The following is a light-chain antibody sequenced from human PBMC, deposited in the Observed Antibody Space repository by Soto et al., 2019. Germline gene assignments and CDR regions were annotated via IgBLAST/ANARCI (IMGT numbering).Light chain of an antibody. CDR3: ATWDRSLSVGV. V-gene: IGLV1-51*01. CDR2: DND. CDR1: SSNIGNNY. Sequence: QSVLTQPRSVSAAPGQKVTISCSGSSSNIGNNYVFWYQQLPGTAPKLLMYDNDKRPSGIPDRFSGSKSGTSATLGITGLQSGDEADYYCATWDRSLSVGVFGGGTKVTVL. J-gene: IGLJ2*01.